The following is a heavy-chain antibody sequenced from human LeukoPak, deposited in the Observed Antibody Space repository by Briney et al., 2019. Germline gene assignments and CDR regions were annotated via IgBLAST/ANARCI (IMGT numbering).Heavy chain of an antibody. CDR2: ISAYNGNT. CDR1: GYTLTSYG. J-gene: IGHJ6*02. V-gene: IGHV1-18*01. Sequence: ASVTVSCKASGYTLTSYGISWVRQAPGQGLEWMGWISAYNGNTNYAQKLQGRVTMTTDTSTSTAYMELRSLRSDDTAVYYCARRPGRTYYYYGMDVWGQGTMVTVSS. CDR3: ARRPGRTYYYYGMDV. D-gene: IGHD1/OR15-1a*01.